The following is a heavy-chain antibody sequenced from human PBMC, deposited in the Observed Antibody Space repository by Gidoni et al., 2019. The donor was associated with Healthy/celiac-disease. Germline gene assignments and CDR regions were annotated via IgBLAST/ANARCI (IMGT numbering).Heavy chain of an antibody. Sequence: QVQLQESGPGLVKPSQTLSLTCTVSVVSISSGGYYWSWIRQPPGKGLEWIGYMYYSGTTYYNPYLKSRATRSVDTSKNQFSLKLRSVNAADTAVYYCARGPLLWFGDSWGQGTLVTVSS. CDR2: MYYSGTT. J-gene: IGHJ4*02. D-gene: IGHD3-10*01. CDR3: ARGPLLWFGDS. CDR1: VVSISSGGYY. V-gene: IGHV4-31*03.